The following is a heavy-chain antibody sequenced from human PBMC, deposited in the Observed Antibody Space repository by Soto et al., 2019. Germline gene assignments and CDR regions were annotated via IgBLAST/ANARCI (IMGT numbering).Heavy chain of an antibody. Sequence: SETLSLTCTVSVVSISSSSYYCGWIRQPPWKGLEWIGSIYYSGSTYYNPSLKSRVTISVDTSKNQFSLKLSSVTAADTAVYYCARFYSPGRYFQYCRQATLVTLS. CDR2: IYYSGST. V-gene: IGHV4-39*01. J-gene: IGHJ4*02. CDR1: VVSISSSSYY. D-gene: IGHD1-26*01. CDR3: ARFYSPGRYFQY.